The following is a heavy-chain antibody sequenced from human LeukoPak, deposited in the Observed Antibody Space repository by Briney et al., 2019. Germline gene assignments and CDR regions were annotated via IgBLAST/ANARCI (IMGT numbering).Heavy chain of an antibody. V-gene: IGHV1-46*01. CDR1: GYTFTSYY. CDR3: ARDFEGITIFGVVTQDYYYYYGMDV. D-gene: IGHD3-3*01. Sequence: ASVKVSCKASGYTFTSYYMHWVRQAPGQGLEWMGIINPSGGSTSCAQKFQGRVTMTRDTSTSTVYMELSSLRSEDTAVYYCARDFEGITIFGVVTQDYYYYYGMDVWGQGTTVTVSS. CDR2: INPSGGST. J-gene: IGHJ6*02.